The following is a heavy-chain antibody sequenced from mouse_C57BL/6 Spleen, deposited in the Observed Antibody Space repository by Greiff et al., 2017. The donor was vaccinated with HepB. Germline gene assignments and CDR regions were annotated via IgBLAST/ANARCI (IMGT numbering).Heavy chain of an antibody. V-gene: IGHV1-39*01. Sequence: EVQLVESGPELVKPGASVKISCKASGYSFTDYNMNWVKQSNGKSLEWIGVINPNYGTTSYNQKFKGKATLTVDQSSSTAYMQLNSLTSEDSAVYYCASRSLYYGSSYEYFDVWGTGTTVTVSS. CDR2: INPNYGTT. J-gene: IGHJ1*03. CDR3: ASRSLYYGSSYEYFDV. D-gene: IGHD1-1*01. CDR1: GYSFTDYN.